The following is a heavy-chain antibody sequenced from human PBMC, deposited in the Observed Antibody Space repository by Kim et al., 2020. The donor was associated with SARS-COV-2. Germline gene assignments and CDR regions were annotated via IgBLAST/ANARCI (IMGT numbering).Heavy chain of an antibody. CDR1: GGSISSSNHY. V-gene: IGHV4-39*07. Sequence: SETLSLTCTVSGGSISSSNHYWGWIRQPPGKGLEWIGSIFYSGSTHYSPSLKSRLTLSVDTSKNQFSLKLNSVTAADTAVYFCACSVGFYDVLTAQDHLDYWGQGTLVTVSS. J-gene: IGHJ4*02. D-gene: IGHD3-9*01. CDR3: ACSVGFYDVLTAQDHLDY. CDR2: IFYSGST.